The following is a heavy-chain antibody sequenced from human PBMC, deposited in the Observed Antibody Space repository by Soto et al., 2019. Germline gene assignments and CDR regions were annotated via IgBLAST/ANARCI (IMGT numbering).Heavy chain of an antibody. CDR1: GFTFSSYA. J-gene: IGHJ4*02. Sequence: EVQLLESGGGLVQPGGSLRLSCAASGFTFSSYAMIWVRQAPGKGLEWVSAISGSGGSTYYADSVKGRFTISRDNSKNTLYLQMNSLRAEDTAVYYCATIGGVIVRELDYWGQGTLVTVSS. V-gene: IGHV3-23*01. CDR2: ISGSGGST. CDR3: ATIGGVIVRELDY. D-gene: IGHD3-16*02.